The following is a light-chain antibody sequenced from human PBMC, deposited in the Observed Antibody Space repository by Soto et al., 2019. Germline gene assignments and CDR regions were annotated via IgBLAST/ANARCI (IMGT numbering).Light chain of an antibody. J-gene: IGKJ4*01. Sequence: DIQLTQSPSFLSASVGDRVTITCRASQDTSSSLAWYQQKPGKAPNLLIYTISTLQSGVPPRFRGSGSGTEFTLTISSLQPEDFATYYCQQHNRYPLTFGGGTKVEI. CDR3: QQHNRYPLT. V-gene: IGKV1-9*01. CDR1: QDTSSS. CDR2: TIS.